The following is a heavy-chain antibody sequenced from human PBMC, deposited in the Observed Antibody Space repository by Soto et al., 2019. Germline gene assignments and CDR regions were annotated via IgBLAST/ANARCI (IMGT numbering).Heavy chain of an antibody. D-gene: IGHD3-9*01. J-gene: IGHJ2*01. CDR1: GFIFNNYA. Sequence: ESGGGLVQPGGSLRLSCAASGFIFNNYAMSWVRQAPGKGLEWVSSMSGSGGRTSYTDSVKGRFTISRDTSKNTLYLQINNLRPGDTAVYYCARDWLRRDDILTPSWNFNLWGQGTLVTAS. V-gene: IGHV3-23*01. CDR3: ARDWLRRDDILTPSWNFNL. CDR2: MSGSGGRT.